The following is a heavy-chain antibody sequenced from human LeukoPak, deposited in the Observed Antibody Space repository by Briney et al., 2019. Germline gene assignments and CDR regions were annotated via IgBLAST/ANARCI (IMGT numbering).Heavy chain of an antibody. CDR2: IYYSGST. Sequence: SETLSLTCTVSGASISSYYWSWIRQPPGKGLEWIGYIYYSGSTNYNPSLKSRVTISVDTSKNQFSLKLSSVTAGDTAVYYCARSPGYCSSTSCLYYFDYWSQGTLVTVSS. J-gene: IGHJ4*02. D-gene: IGHD2-2*01. CDR3: ARSPGYCSSTSCLYYFDY. CDR1: GASISSYY. V-gene: IGHV4-59*01.